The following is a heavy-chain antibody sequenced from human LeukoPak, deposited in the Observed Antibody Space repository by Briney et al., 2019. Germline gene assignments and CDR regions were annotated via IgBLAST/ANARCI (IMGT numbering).Heavy chain of an antibody. D-gene: IGHD3-16*01. CDR1: GFTFSSYR. J-gene: IGHJ5*02. CDR3: ARDLWSGRRGWFDP. Sequence: GRSLRLSCAASGFTFSSYRMNWVRQAPGRGLEWVSSISSSSSYIYYADSVKGRFTISRDNAKNSQYLQMNSLRAEDTAVYYCARDLWSGRRGWFDPWGQGTLVTVSS. V-gene: IGHV3-21*04. CDR2: ISSSSSYI.